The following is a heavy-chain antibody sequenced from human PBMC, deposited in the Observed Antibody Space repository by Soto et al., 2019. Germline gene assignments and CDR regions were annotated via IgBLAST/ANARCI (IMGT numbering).Heavy chain of an antibody. J-gene: IGHJ5*02. D-gene: IGHD3-3*01. V-gene: IGHV4-4*02. CDR3: ARGVLVRRNNPLISNWFDP. Sequence: QVQLQESGPGLVKPSGTLSLTCAVSGGSISSSNWWSWVRQPPGKGLEWIGEIYHSGSTNYNPSLKSRVTISVDTSKNQFSLKLSSVTAADTAVYYCARGVLVRRNNPLISNWFDPWGQGTLVTVSS. CDR1: GGSISSSNW. CDR2: IYHSGST.